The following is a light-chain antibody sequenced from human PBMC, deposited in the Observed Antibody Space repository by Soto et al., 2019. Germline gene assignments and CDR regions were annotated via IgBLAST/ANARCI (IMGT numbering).Light chain of an antibody. Sequence: LTQPAPVSGSPGQSVTISCTGPRSDIGDSNFISWYQHSPGKAPILLIDEVNNRPSGVSKRFAGSKAGNTAFLTISRLLDDDEADYFCASFRSGTILVFGSGTKVTVL. CDR1: RSDIGDSNF. CDR3: ASFRSGTILV. CDR2: EVN. J-gene: IGLJ1*01. V-gene: IGLV2-14*01.